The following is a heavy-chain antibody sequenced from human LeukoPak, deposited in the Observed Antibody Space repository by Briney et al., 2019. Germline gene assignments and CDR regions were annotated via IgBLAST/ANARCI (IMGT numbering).Heavy chain of an antibody. J-gene: IGHJ4*02. CDR1: GFTFSSYA. Sequence: GGPLRLSCTASGFTFSSYAMSWVRQAPGKGLEWVSAISGSGGSTYYADSVKGRFTISRDNAKNSLYLQMNSLRAEDTAVYYCARVGDQQLVKVGDYWGQGTLVTVSS. CDR3: ARVGDQQLVKVGDY. V-gene: IGHV3-23*01. CDR2: ISGSGGST. D-gene: IGHD6-13*01.